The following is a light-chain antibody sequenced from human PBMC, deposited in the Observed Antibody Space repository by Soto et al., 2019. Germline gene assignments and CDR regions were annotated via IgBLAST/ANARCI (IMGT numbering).Light chain of an antibody. V-gene: IGKV3-15*01. CDR3: QQYNKWPQT. CDR1: ESVTSS. J-gene: IGKJ1*01. CDR2: AAS. Sequence: IVMTQSPATLSVSPGDRATLSCRASESVTSSLAWYQQKPGQPPRLLSYAASTRATDVPARFSGGGSETEFTLTSTSLQSEDFAVYYCQQYNKWPQTFSQGTKVDI.